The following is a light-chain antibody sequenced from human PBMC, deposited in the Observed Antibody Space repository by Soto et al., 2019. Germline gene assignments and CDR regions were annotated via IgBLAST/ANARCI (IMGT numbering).Light chain of an antibody. J-gene: IGKJ5*01. CDR3: QQYGSSPIT. CDR1: QSVSSSY. V-gene: IGKV3-20*01. CDR2: AAS. Sequence: EIVLTQSPGTLSLSPGERATLSCRTSQSVSSSYLAWYQQKPGQAPRLLIYAASSRATGIPDRFSGSGSGTDFSLTSSRLEPEDFAVYYCQQYGSSPITFGQGTRLEIK.